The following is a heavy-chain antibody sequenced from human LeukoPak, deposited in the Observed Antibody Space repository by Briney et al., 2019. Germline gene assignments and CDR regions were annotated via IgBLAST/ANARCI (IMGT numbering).Heavy chain of an antibody. CDR1: GFTFSSYG. CDR3: AKDSLYCSSTSCYILPPYFDY. J-gene: IGHJ4*02. Sequence: GGSLRLSCAASGFTFSSYGMLWVGQAPGKRLEWVAFIRYDGSNKYYADSVKGRFTISRDNSKNTLYLQMNSLRAEDTAVYYCAKDSLYCSSTSCYILPPYFDYGGQGTLVTVSS. CDR2: IRYDGSNK. D-gene: IGHD2-2*01. V-gene: IGHV3-30*02.